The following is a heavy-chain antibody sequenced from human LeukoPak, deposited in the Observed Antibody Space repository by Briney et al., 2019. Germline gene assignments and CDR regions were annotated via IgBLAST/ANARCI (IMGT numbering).Heavy chain of an antibody. CDR3: ARDHSSDWYSRVVTSEYFQH. CDR1: GFTFSSSE. V-gene: IGHV3-48*03. Sequence: PGGSLRLSCAASGFTFSSSEMNWVRQAPGKGLEWVSYISSSGNTIYYAGSVKGRFTISRDNAKNSLYLQMNSLGDEDTAVYYCARDHSSDWYSRVVTSEYFQHWGQGTLVTVSS. CDR2: ISSSGNTI. D-gene: IGHD6-19*01. J-gene: IGHJ1*01.